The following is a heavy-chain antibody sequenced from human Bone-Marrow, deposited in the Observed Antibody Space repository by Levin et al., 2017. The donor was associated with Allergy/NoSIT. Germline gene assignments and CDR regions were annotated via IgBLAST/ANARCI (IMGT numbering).Heavy chain of an antibody. D-gene: IGHD3-10*01. J-gene: IGHJ5*02. CDR3: AKVKVLLWFRELRNWFDP. CDR1: GFTFSSYA. CDR2: ISGSGGST. Sequence: GESLKISCAASGFTFSSYAMSWVRQAPGKGLEWVSAISGSGGSTYYADSVKGRFTISRDNSKNTLYLQMNSLRAEDTAVYYCAKVKVLLWFRELRNWFDPWGQGTLVTVSS. V-gene: IGHV3-23*01.